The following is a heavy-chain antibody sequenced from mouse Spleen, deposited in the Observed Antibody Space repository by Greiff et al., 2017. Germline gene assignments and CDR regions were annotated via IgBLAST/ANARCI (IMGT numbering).Heavy chain of an antibody. CDR2: IYPGNSDT. D-gene: IGHD2-2*01. CDR3: TRYLMVRFFDY. J-gene: IGHJ2*01. Sequence: VQLQQSGTVLARPGASVEMSCKTSGYTFTSYWMHWVKQRPGQGLEWIGAIYPGNSDTSYNQKFKGKAKLTAVTSASTAYMELSSLTNEDSAVYYCTRYLMVRFFDYWGQGTTLTVSS. V-gene: IGHV1-5*01. CDR1: GYTFTSYW.